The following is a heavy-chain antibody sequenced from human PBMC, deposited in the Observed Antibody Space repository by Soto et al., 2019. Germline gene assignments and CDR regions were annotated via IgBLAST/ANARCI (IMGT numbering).Heavy chain of an antibody. CDR2: IKSDGTVT. Sequence: EVQLVESGGGLVQPGGSLRLSCVVSGITFSTYRMHWVRQAPGKGLVWVSHIKSDGTVTHYTDSVRGRFIISRDNAKNPLFLQMNSLRAEDTAVYYCARENYDFWSGYYLDYWGQGTLVTVSP. J-gene: IGHJ4*02. CDR3: ARENYDFWSGYYLDY. CDR1: GITFSTYR. D-gene: IGHD3-3*01. V-gene: IGHV3-74*01.